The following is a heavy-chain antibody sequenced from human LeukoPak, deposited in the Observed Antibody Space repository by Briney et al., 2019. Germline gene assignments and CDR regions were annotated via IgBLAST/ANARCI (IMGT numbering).Heavy chain of an antibody. CDR1: GFTFSSYS. J-gene: IGHJ6*02. CDR3: AREAIAAAGGTYYYYGMDV. CDR2: ISSSSSYI. V-gene: IGHV3-21*01. D-gene: IGHD6-13*01. Sequence: PGGSLRLSCAASGFTFSSYSMNWVRQAPGKGLEWVSSISSSSSYIYCADSVKGRFTISRDNAKNSLYLQMNSLRAEDTAVYYCAREAIAAAGGTYYYYGMDVWGQGTTVTVSS.